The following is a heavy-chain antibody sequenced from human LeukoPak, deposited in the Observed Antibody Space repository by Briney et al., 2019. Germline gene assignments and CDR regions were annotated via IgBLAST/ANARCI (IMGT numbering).Heavy chain of an antibody. Sequence: GGSLRLSCAASGLSFSSYDMVWVRQPPGEGLEWVSSISSSSSYIYYADSVKGRFTISRDNAKNSLYLQMNSLRAEDTAVYFCVRDYGDLDYWGQGTLVTVSS. D-gene: IGHD2-21*02. CDR3: VRDYGDLDY. CDR1: GLSFSSYD. J-gene: IGHJ4*02. V-gene: IGHV3-21*01. CDR2: ISSSSSYI.